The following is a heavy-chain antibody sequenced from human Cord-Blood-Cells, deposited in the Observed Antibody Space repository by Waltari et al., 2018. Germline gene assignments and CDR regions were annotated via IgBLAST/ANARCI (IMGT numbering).Heavy chain of an antibody. V-gene: IGHV4-59*11. J-gene: IGHJ5*02. CDR3: ASSRVEYSSSSGWFDP. CDR2: IYYSGST. Sequence: QVQLQESGPGLVKPSETLSLTCTVSGGSISSHYWSWNRQPPGKGLEWIGYIYYSGSTNYVPSLSGRVTVSVDTSKNQFSLSLSSVTAADTAVYYCASSRVEYSSSSGWFDPWGQGTLVTVSS. CDR1: GGSISSHY. D-gene: IGHD6-6*01.